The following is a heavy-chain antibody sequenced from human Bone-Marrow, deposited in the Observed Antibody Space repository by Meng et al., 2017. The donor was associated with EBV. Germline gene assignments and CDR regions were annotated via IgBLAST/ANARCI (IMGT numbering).Heavy chain of an antibody. J-gene: IGHJ4*02. CDR3: ASLHYYDSSGFDY. CDR1: GFTFSSYS. D-gene: IGHD3-22*01. V-gene: IGHV3-21*01. CDR2: ISSSSSYI. Sequence: EVQLVESGGXLVKPGGSXRRSCAASGFTFSSYSMNWVRQAPGKGLEWVSSISSSSSYIYYADSVKGRFTISRDNAKNSLYLQMNSLRAEDTAVYYCASLHYYDSSGFDYWGQGTLVTVSS.